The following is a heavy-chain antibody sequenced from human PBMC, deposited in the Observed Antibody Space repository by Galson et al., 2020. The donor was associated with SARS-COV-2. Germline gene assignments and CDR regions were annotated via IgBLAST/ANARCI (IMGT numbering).Heavy chain of an antibody. CDR1: GYTLTELS. D-gene: IGHD6-19*01. J-gene: IGHJ5*02. V-gene: IGHV1-24*01. Sequence: GESLKISCKVSGYTLTELSMHWVRQAPGKGLEWMGGFDPEDGETIYAQKFQGRVTMTEDTSTDTAYMELSSLRSEDTAVYYCATGPGIAVAGWFDPWGQGTLVTVSS. CDR3: ATGPGIAVAGWFDP. CDR2: FDPEDGET.